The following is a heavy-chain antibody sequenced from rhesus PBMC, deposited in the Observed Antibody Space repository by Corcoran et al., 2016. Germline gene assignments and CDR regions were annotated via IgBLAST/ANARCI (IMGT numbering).Heavy chain of an antibody. CDR1: GVTFGSYA. Sequence: QVQRVQSGAEVKKPGASVKVPCKASGVTFGSYAINWVRQAHGKVLEWMGVISPLFGITNYSEKFKGRVTITADTSTSTAYMELSSLRSEGTAVYYCARGLVKSAFDFWGQGLRVTVSS. J-gene: IGHJ3*01. V-gene: IGHV1-198*02. CDR2: ISPLFGIT. D-gene: IGHD3-3*01. CDR3: ARGLVKSAFDF.